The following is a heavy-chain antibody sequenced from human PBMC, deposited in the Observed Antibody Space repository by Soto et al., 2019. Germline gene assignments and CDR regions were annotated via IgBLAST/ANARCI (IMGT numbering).Heavy chain of an antibody. J-gene: IGHJ4*02. V-gene: IGHV1-3*01. D-gene: IGHD6-19*01. CDR3: ARAVAVPADFDY. CDR1: GYTFTGYA. CDR2: INAGNGNT. Sequence: ASVKVSCKASGYTFTGYAMRWVRQAPGQRLEWMGWINAGNGNTKYSQKFQGRVTITRDTSASTAYMELSSLRSEDTAVYYCARAVAVPADFDYRGQGTLVTVSS.